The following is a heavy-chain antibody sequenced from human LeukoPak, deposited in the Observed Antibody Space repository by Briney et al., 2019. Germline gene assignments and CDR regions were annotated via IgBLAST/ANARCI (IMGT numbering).Heavy chain of an antibody. Sequence: SETLSLTCTVSGGSISSYYWSRIRQPPGKGLEWIGYIYYSGSTNYNPSLKSRVTISVDTSKNQFSLKLSSVTAADTAVYYCASSPSSGWYYFDYWGQGTLVTVSS. CDR3: ASSPSSGWYYFDY. J-gene: IGHJ4*02. V-gene: IGHV4-59*01. D-gene: IGHD6-19*01. CDR2: IYYSGST. CDR1: GGSISSYY.